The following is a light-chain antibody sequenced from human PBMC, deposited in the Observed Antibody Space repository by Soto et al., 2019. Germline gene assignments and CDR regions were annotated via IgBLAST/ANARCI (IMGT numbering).Light chain of an antibody. CDR2: DVT. CDR1: SSDVGHYNY. CDR3: SSYTSSSTLV. V-gene: IGLV2-14*01. J-gene: IGLJ1*01. Sequence: QSVLTQPASVSGSPGQSITISCTGTSSDVGHYNYVSWYQQHPGKAPKVMIYDVTNRPSGVSNRFSGSKSGNTASLTISGLQAEDEADYHCSSYTSSSTLVFGTGTKLTVL.